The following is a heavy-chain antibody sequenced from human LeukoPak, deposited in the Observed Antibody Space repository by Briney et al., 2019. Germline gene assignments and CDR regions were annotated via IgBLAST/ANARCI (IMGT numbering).Heavy chain of an antibody. J-gene: IGHJ4*02. D-gene: IGHD3-10*01. CDR3: TRDSQGSGIYSVDY. CDR1: GFTLSSYW. CDR2: IKHDGSEK. V-gene: IGHV3-7*05. Sequence: GGSLRLSCAASGFTLSSYWMSWVRQAPGKGLKWVANIKHDGSEKYYVDSVKGRFTISRDNAKNSLFLQMNSLRAEDTAVYWCTRDSQGSGIYSVDYWGQGTLVTVSS.